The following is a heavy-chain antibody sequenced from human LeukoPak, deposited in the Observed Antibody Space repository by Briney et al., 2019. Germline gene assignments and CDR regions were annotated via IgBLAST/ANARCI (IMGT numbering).Heavy chain of an antibody. Sequence: ASVKVPCKASGGTFSSYAISWVRQAPGQGLEWMGGIIPIFGTANYAQKFQGRVTITADESTSTAYMELSSLRSEDTAVYYCAKSIVGATGGFDYWGQGTLVTVSS. V-gene: IGHV1-69*13. CDR2: IIPIFGTA. CDR3: AKSIVGATGGFDY. D-gene: IGHD1-26*01. CDR1: GGTFSSYA. J-gene: IGHJ4*02.